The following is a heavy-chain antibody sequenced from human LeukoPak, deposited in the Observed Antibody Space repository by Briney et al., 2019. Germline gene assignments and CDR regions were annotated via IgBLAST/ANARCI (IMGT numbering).Heavy chain of an antibody. Sequence: GGSLRLSCAASGFTFSSYSMNWVRQAPGKGLEWVSFISSSGTYIYYADSMKGRFTISRDNSKNTLYLQMNSLRAEDTALYYCARAQSGYYYDSSGYFDWYFDLWGRGTLVTVSS. J-gene: IGHJ2*01. D-gene: IGHD3-22*01. CDR1: GFTFSSYS. CDR3: ARAQSGYYYDSSGYFDWYFDL. CDR2: ISSSGTYI. V-gene: IGHV3-21*01.